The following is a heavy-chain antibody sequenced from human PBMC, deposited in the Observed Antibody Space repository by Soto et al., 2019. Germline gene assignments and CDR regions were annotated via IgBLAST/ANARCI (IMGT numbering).Heavy chain of an antibody. CDR1: GFTFNNYA. Sequence: DVQLLESGGGLVQPGGSLRLSCAASGFTFNNYAMNWVRQAPGTGLEWVSTISGNGGSTYYADSVKGRFTISRDNSKNTLYLQMNSLRAEDTVLYYCATGGLITTSPYDFDYWGQGTLVTVSS. V-gene: IGHV3-23*01. D-gene: IGHD3-16*01. CDR3: ATGGLITTSPYDFDY. J-gene: IGHJ4*02. CDR2: ISGNGGST.